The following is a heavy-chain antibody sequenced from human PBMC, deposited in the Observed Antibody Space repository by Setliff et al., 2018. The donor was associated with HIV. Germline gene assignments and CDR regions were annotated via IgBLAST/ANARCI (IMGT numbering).Heavy chain of an antibody. CDR1: GGSLSGYY. CDR3: ARHRAQRGSGTYYDDWFDL. Sequence: PSETLSLTCAAYGGSLSGYYWSWIRQTPGKGLEWIGEVHYSGRTAYNPSLQSRVAISVDMYRNQFFLRLTSVTAADTSVYYCARHRAQRGSGTYYDDWFDLWGRGTLVTVSS. CDR2: VHYSGRT. D-gene: IGHD3-10*01. V-gene: IGHV4-34*01. J-gene: IGHJ5*02.